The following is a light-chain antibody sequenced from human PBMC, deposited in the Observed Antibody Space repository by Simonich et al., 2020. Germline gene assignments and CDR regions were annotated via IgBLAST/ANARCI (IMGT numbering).Light chain of an antibody. CDR2: KDS. J-gene: IGLJ3*02. CDR3: QSADSSGTWV. Sequence: SYELTQPPSVSVSPGQTARITCSGDALPKQYAYWYQQKPGQAPVLVIYKDSDRPSGIPERFSGSSSGTKVTLTISGVQAEDEADYYCQSADSSGTWVFGGGTKLTVL. CDR1: ALPKQY. V-gene: IGLV3-25*03.